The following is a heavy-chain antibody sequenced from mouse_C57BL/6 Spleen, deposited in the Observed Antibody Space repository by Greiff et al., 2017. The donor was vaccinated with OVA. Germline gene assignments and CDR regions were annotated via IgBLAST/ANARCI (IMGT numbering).Heavy chain of an antibody. V-gene: IGHV1-15*01. D-gene: IGHD1-1*01. CDR2: IDPETGGT. Sequence: QVHVKQSGAELVRPGASVTLSCKASGYTFTDYEMHWVKQTPVHGLEWIGAIDPETGGTAYNQKFKGKAILTADKSSSTAYMELRSLTSEDSAVYYCTRETTVVADYYAMDYWGQGTSVTVSS. CDR1: GYTFTDYE. J-gene: IGHJ4*01. CDR3: TRETTVVADYYAMDY.